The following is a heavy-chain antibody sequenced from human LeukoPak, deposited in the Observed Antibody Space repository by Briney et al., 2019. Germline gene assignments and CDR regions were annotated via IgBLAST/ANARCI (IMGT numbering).Heavy chain of an antibody. V-gene: IGHV3-23*01. CDR3: AKQKGGGWYLDY. CDR2: ISGSGGST. CDR1: GFTFSSYA. J-gene: IGHJ4*02. Sequence: GGSLRLSCAASGFTFSSYAMSWVRQAPEKGLEWVSAISGSGGSTYYADSVKGRFTISRDNSKNTLYLQMNSLRAEDTAVYYCAKQKGGGWYLDYWGQGTLVTVSS. D-gene: IGHD6-19*01.